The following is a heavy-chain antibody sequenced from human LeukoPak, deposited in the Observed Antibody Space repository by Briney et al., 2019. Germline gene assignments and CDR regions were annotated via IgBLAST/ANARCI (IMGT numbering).Heavy chain of an antibody. V-gene: IGHV6-1*01. CDR1: GDSISRNNAA. CDR2: TYYRSEWYN. Sequence: SQTLSLTCAVSGDSISRNNAAWNWIRQSPSRGLEWLGRTYYRSEWYNDYAVSVKSRITINPDTSKNQFSLHLTSVTPEDTAVYYCARDKFMYYFGSASNCIDSWGQGTPVTVSS. J-gene: IGHJ4*02. D-gene: IGHD3-10*01. CDR3: ARDKFMYYFGSASNCIDS.